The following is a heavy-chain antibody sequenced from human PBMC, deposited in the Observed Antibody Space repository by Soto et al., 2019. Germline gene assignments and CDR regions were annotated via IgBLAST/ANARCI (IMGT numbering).Heavy chain of an antibody. CDR2: IDPSDSQA. V-gene: IGHV5-10-1*01. J-gene: IGHJ4*02. CDR1: GYSFTTYF. Sequence: GEALKTSCNVSGYSFTTYFITWVRQKPGKGLEWMGRIDPSDSQAYYSPSFRGHVTISATKSITTVFLQWSSLRASDTAMYYCARQIYDSDTGPNFQYYFDSWGQGTPVNVSS. D-gene: IGHD3-22*01. CDR3: ARQIYDSDTGPNFQYYFDS.